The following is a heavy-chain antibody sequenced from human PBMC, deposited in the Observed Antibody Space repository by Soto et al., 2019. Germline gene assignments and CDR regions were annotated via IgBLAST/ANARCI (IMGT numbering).Heavy chain of an antibody. V-gene: IGHV3-23*01. Sequence: PGGSLRLSCSASGFIFSSSAMNWVRQAPGKGLEWVSAISGSGGSIYYADYVKGQFTISRDNSKTTLYLQMDSLRAEDTFVYYCAKGGGDSLRYGMDVWGQGTTVTVSS. D-gene: IGHD2-21*02. J-gene: IGHJ6*02. CDR2: ISGSGGSI. CDR1: GFIFSSSA. CDR3: AKGGGDSLRYGMDV.